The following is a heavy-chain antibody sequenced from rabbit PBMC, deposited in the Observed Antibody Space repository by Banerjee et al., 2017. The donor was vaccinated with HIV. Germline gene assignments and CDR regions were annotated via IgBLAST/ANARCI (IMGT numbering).Heavy chain of an antibody. CDR1: RIDFSSYYY. CDR2: INTISGDT. D-gene: IGHD7-1*01. J-gene: IGHJ4*01. CDR3: ARDYTAKRWYLDL. V-gene: IGHV1S45*01. Sequence: QEQLVESGGGLVTLGGSLKLSCKASRIDFSSYYYMIWVRQAPGKGLEWIACINTISGDTWYASWAIGRFTISKASSTTVTLQMTSLTAADTATYFCARDYTAKRWYLDLWGPGTLVTVS.